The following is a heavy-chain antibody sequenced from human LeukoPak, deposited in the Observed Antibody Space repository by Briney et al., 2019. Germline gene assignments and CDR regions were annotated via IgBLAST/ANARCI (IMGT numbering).Heavy chain of an antibody. CDR2: IIPIFGTA. CDR3: ARDVRGAGYYFDY. J-gene: IGHJ4*02. CDR1: GGTSSSYA. D-gene: IGHD3-10*02. V-gene: IGHV1-69*05. Sequence: SVKVSCKASGGTSSSYAISWVRQAPGQGLEWMGRIIPIFGTANYAQKFQGRVTITTDESTSTAYMELSSLRSEDTAVYYCARDVRGAGYYFDYWGQGTLVTVSS.